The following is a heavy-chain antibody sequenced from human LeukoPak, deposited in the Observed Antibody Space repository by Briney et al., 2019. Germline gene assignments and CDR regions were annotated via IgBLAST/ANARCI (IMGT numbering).Heavy chain of an antibody. Sequence: HPSETLSLTCAVYGGSFSGYYWSWIRQPPGKGLEWVGDITLSGSTNYNPSLKSRVTISVDTSKNQFSLKLSSVTAADTAVYYCARGRGTYYDFWSGYYYWGEGTLVTVSS. V-gene: IGHV4-34*01. CDR1: GGSFSGYY. CDR3: ARGRGTYYDFWSGYYY. CDR2: ITLSGST. J-gene: IGHJ4*02. D-gene: IGHD3-3*01.